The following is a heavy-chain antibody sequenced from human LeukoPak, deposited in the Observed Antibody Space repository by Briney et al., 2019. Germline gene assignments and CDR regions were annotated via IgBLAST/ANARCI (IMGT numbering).Heavy chain of an antibody. CDR3: ARPTIGDAFDI. CDR1: GGSISRGGDY. CDR2: TYYGGNT. D-gene: IGHD3-16*01. J-gene: IGHJ3*02. V-gene: IGHV4-31*03. Sequence: PSETLSLTCTVSGGSISRGGDYWTWIRQHPGKGLEWIGNTYYGGNTYYNPSLKSRGTISIDTSKNQFSLKLTSVTAADTAVYYCARPTIGDAFDIWGPGTVVTVSS.